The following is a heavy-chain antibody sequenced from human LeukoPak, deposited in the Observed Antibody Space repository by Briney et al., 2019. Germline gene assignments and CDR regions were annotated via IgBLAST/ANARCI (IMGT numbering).Heavy chain of an antibody. CDR2: INSYWSST. Sequence: GGSLRLSCAASGFTFSNYRMDLVRQAPGKGPVWVSRINSYWSSTSYADSVKGRFTISRDNAKNTLFVQLNSLRVEETAVYYCARIGAATHAFDIWGQGTMVTVSS. D-gene: IGHD1-26*01. CDR1: GFTFSNYR. J-gene: IGHJ3*02. CDR3: ARIGAATHAFDI. V-gene: IGHV3-74*01.